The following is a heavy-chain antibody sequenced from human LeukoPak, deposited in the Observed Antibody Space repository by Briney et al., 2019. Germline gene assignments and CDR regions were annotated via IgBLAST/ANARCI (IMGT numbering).Heavy chain of an antibody. Sequence: SETLSLTCTVSGGSISSGGYYWSWIRQPPGKGLEWLGYIYHSGSTYYNPSLKSRATISVDTSKNQISLRLSSVTAADTAVYYCAREYTLYRSGWFLDYWGQGTVVTVSS. CDR2: IYHSGST. J-gene: IGHJ4*02. D-gene: IGHD6-19*01. CDR1: GGSISSGGYY. CDR3: AREYTLYRSGWFLDY. V-gene: IGHV4-30-2*01.